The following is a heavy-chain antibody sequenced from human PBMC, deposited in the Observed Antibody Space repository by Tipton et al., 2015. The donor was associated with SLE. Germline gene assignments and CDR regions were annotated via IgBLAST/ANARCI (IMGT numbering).Heavy chain of an antibody. CDR1: GGSFSSYY. J-gene: IGHJ4*02. CDR3: ARGSSSGYGFDF. D-gene: IGHD3-22*01. Sequence: TLFLTCAVSGGSFSSYYWIWIRQSPGKGLEWIGEIHHSGSTTYNPSLKSRVTILVDTSKNQFSLTLTSVTAADTAVYYCARGSSSGYGFDFWGQGTLVTVSS. CDR2: IHHSGST. V-gene: IGHV4-34*01.